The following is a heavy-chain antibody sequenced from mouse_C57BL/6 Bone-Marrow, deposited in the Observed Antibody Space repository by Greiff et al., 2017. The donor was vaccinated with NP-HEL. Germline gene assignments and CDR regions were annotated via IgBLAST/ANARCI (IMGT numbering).Heavy chain of an antibody. CDR1: GYTFTSYW. Sequence: QVQLQQPGAELVRPGTSVKLSCKASGYTFTSYWMHWVKQRPGQGLEWIGVIDPSDSYTNYNQKFKGKATLTVDTSSSTAYMQLSSLTSEDSAVYYCARSGYYGGGYWGQGTTLTVSS. D-gene: IGHD1-1*01. J-gene: IGHJ2*01. CDR3: ARSGYYGGGY. V-gene: IGHV1-59*01. CDR2: IDPSDSYT.